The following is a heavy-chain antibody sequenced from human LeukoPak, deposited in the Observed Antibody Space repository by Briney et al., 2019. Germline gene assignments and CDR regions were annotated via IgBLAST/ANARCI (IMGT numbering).Heavy chain of an antibody. CDR2: INSDGSST. V-gene: IGHV3-74*01. CDR3: AREQQLVPDTFDP. J-gene: IGHJ5*02. D-gene: IGHD6-13*01. CDR1: GFTFSSYW. Sequence: PGGSLRLSCAASGFTFSSYWMHWVRQAPGKGLVWVSRINSDGSSTSYADSVKGRFTISRDNAKSTLYLQMNSLRAEDTAVYYCAREQQLVPDTFDPWGQGTLVTVSS.